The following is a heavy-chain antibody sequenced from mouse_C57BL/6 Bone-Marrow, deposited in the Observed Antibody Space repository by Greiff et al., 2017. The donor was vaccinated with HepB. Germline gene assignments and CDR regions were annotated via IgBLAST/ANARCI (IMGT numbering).Heavy chain of an antibody. CDR3: ASYYYRSSLDY. CDR1: GYTFTSYT. J-gene: IGHJ2*01. V-gene: IGHV1-4*01. D-gene: IGHD1-1*01. CDR2: INPSSGYT. Sequence: QVQLQQSGAELARPGASVKMSCKVSGYTFTSYTMHWVKQRPGQGLEWIGYINPSSGYTKYNQKFKDKATLTADKSSSTAYMQLSSLTSEDSAVYYCASYYYRSSLDYWGQGTTLTVSS.